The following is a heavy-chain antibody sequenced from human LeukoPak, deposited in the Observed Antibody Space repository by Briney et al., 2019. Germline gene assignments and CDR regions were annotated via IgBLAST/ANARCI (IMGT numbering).Heavy chain of an antibody. D-gene: IGHD5-18*01. Sequence: PSETLSLTCAVYGGSFSDYYWTWIRQPPGKGLEWIGEINHSGGTNHNPSLMSRVIMSVDTSKNQFSLKVSSVTAADTAVYYCARVGYRFSINDWSRIGLGACPTKYYYYMDVWGKGTTVTVSS. CDR3: ARVGYRFSINDWSRIGLGACPTKYYYYMDV. V-gene: IGHV4-34*01. J-gene: IGHJ6*03. CDR1: GGSFSDYY. CDR2: INHSGGT.